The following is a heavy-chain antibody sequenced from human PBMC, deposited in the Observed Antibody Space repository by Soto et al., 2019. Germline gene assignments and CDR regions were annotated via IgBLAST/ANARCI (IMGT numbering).Heavy chain of an antibody. CDR3: SKHPVILGGATDF. J-gene: IGHJ4*02. V-gene: IGHV3-23*01. CDR1: GFTFSSYA. CDR2: ISGSGGST. Sequence: GGSLRLSCAASGFTFSSYAMSWVRQAPGKGLEWVSGISGSGGSTYYGDSVKGRFTISRDNSKNTLYLQMNNLRAEDTAVYYCSKHPVILGGATDFRGQAILVTVYS. D-gene: IGHD1-26*01.